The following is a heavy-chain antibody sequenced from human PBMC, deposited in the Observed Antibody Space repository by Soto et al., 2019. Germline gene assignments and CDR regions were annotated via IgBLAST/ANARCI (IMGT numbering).Heavy chain of an antibody. CDR3: ARGGDCSSTSCQRWGFKVYYYYRMDV. CDR1: GYTFTSYY. V-gene: IGHV1-46*01. Sequence: VASVKVSCKASGYTFTSYYMHWVRQAPGQGLEWMGIINPSGGSTSYAQKFQGRVTMTRDTSTSTVYMELSSLRSEDTAVYYCARGGDCSSTSCQRWGFKVYYYYRMDVWGQGTTVSVSS. J-gene: IGHJ6*02. D-gene: IGHD2-2*01. CDR2: INPSGGST.